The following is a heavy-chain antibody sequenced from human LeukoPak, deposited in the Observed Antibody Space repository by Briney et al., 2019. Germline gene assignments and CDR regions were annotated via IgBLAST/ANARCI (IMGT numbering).Heavy chain of an antibody. J-gene: IGHJ4*02. Sequence: GGSLRLSCAASGFTFSSYSMNWVRQAPGKGLEWVSSISSSSYIYYADSVKGRFTISRDNAKNSLYLQMNSLRAEDTAVYYCARDPMGATGGFDYWGQGTLVTVSS. CDR3: ARDPMGATGGFDY. CDR1: GFTFSSYS. D-gene: IGHD1-26*01. V-gene: IGHV3-21*01. CDR2: ISSSSYI.